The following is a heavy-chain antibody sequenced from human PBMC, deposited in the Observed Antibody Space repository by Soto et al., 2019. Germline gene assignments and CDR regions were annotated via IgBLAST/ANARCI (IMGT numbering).Heavy chain of an antibody. CDR2: IYYRGST. CDR3: AIFMGNSVAPTYFDY. V-gene: IGHV4-59*01. D-gene: IGHD5-12*01. Sequence: SETLSLTCTVSGGSINNYYWSWIRQPPGKGLEWIGYIYYRGSTNYNPSLKSRVTISADTSKNQFSLKLSSVTTADTAVYYCAIFMGNSVAPTYFDYWGQGTLVTVSS. J-gene: IGHJ4*02. CDR1: GGSINNYY.